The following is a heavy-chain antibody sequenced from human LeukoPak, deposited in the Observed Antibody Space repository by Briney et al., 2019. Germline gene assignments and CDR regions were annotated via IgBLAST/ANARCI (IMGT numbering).Heavy chain of an antibody. CDR1: GGSISSGSYY. D-gene: IGHD3-22*01. Sequence: PSETLSLTCTVSGGSISSGSYYWSWIRQPAGKGLEWIGRIYTSGSTNDNPSLKSRVTISVDTSKNQFSLKLSSVTAADTAVYYCARDYYDSSGYYALAFDIWGQGTMVTVSS. J-gene: IGHJ3*02. V-gene: IGHV4-61*02. CDR3: ARDYYDSSGYYALAFDI. CDR2: IYTSGST.